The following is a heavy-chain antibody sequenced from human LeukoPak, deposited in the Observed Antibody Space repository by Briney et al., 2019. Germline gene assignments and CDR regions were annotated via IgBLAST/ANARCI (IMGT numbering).Heavy chain of an antibody. V-gene: IGHV1-69*05. J-gene: IGHJ3*02. CDR1: GGTFSSYA. Sequence: ASVKVSCKASGGTFSSYAISWVRQAPGQGLEWMGGIIPIFGTANYAQKFQGRVTITTDDSTSTAYMELSSLRSEDTAVYYCARGMLATVSPDAFDIWGQGTMVTVSS. D-gene: IGHD4-17*01. CDR3: ARGMLATVSPDAFDI. CDR2: IIPIFGTA.